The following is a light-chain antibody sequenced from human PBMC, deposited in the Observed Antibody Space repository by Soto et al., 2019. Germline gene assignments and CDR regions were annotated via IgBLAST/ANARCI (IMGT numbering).Light chain of an antibody. V-gene: IGKV1-39*01. Sequence: DIQMTQSPSSLSASVGDRVTITCRASQSIYSSLNWYHQKPGKAPKLLIYAASNLQSGVPSRFSGSGSGTDFTLSISSLQPEDFATYYCQQYNSYSTFGQGTKVEIK. CDR1: QSIYSS. J-gene: IGKJ1*01. CDR2: AAS. CDR3: QQYNSYST.